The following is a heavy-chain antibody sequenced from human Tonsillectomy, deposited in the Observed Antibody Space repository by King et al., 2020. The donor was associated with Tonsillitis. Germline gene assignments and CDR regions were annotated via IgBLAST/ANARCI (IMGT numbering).Heavy chain of an antibody. D-gene: IGHD3-10*01. CDR2: IGCDNDTI. Sequence: EVQLVESGGGLIQPGRSLRLSCTASGFTFDDYAMHLVLQAPGKGLELVSGIGCDNDTIYYADSVRGRFTISRDNAKNSQYLQMNTLKPEDTALYYCARDSGEGEGFYYGMDVWGQGTTVTVSS. CDR1: GFTFDDYA. V-gene: IGHV3-9*01. CDR3: ARDSGEGEGFYYGMDV. J-gene: IGHJ6*02.